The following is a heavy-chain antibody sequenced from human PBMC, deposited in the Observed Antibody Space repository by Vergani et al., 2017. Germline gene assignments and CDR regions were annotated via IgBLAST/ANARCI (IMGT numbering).Heavy chain of an antibody. Sequence: QVQLQESGPGLVKPSETLSLTCAVSGYSISRGYYWGWIRQPPGKGLEWIGSIYHSGSTYYNPSFKSRVTISVDTYKNKFSLKLRTVTAADTAVYYCAIAAAGYLFDYWSQGTLVTVSA. D-gene: IGHD6-13*01. CDR2: IYHSGST. J-gene: IGHJ4*02. V-gene: IGHV4-38-2*01. CDR3: AIAAAGYLFDY. CDR1: GYSISRGYY.